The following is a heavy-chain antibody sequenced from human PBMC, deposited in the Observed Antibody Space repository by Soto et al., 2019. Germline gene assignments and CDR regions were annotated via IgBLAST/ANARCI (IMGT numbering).Heavy chain of an antibody. CDR3: GAGQYFSDY. CDR2: ISYDGSDK. J-gene: IGHJ4*02. V-gene: IGHV3-30*03. Sequence: QVQLVESGGGVVQPGRSLRLSCAASGFTFSSYGMHWVRQAPGKGLEWVALISYDGSDKYYGDSVKGRFTIYRDNSKNALYLQMNSLRGEDTAVYYCGAGQYFSDYWGQGTLVTVSS. CDR1: GFTFSSYG. D-gene: IGHD6-13*01.